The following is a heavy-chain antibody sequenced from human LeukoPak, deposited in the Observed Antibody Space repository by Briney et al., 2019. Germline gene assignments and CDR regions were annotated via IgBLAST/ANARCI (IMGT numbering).Heavy chain of an antibody. D-gene: IGHD3-10*01. J-gene: IGHJ4*02. Sequence: GGSLRLSCAASGFTFSKYEMNWVRQAPGKGLEWVSYISSSGSTIYYADSVKGRFTISRDNAKNSVYLQMSSLRAEDTAVYYCVRDRDASGRAFDYWGQGTLVTVSS. CDR1: GFTFSKYE. CDR3: VRDRDASGRAFDY. CDR2: ISSSGSTI. V-gene: IGHV3-48*03.